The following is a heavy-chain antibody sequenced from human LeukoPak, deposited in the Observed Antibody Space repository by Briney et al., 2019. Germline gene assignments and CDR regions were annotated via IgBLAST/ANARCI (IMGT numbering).Heavy chain of an antibody. J-gene: IGHJ5*02. V-gene: IGHV3-9*01. CDR3: AKEINPLLLWFGETGFDP. CDR2: ICWISGSI. D-gene: IGHD3-10*01. CDR1: GFTFDDYA. Sequence: GRSLRLSCAASGFTFDDYAMHWVRQAPGKGLEWVSGICWISGSIGYADSVKGRFTISRDNAKNSLYLQMNSLRAEDTALYYCAKEINPLLLWFGETGFDPWAREPWSPSPQ.